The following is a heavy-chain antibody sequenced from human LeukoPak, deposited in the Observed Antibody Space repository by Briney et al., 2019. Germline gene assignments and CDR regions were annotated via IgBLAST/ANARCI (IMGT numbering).Heavy chain of an antibody. CDR1: GYSISSGYY. V-gene: IGHV4-38-2*02. CDR2: IYHSGST. CDR3: ARDLMVGGFGELGY. J-gene: IGHJ4*02. D-gene: IGHD3-10*01. Sequence: SETLSLTCTVSGYSISSGYYWGWIRQPPGKGLEWIGNIYHSGSTYYNPSLKSRVTISVDTSKNQFSLKLSSVTAADTAVYYCARDLMVGGFGELGYWGQGTLVTVSS.